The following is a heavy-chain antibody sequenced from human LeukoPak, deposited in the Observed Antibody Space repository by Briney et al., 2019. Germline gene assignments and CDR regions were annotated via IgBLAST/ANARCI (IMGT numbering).Heavy chain of an antibody. V-gene: IGHV3-33*08. Sequence: PGDSLRLSCAASGFTFSSIGMHWVRQTPGKGLEWVAGIWYDGSSKYYTTSVQGRFTISRDNDRNTLFLQMNSLRAQDTAVYYCMGASIEGATILYYWGEGTLVTVSS. CDR1: GFTFSSIG. D-gene: IGHD1-26*01. J-gene: IGHJ4*02. CDR3: MGASIEGATILYY. CDR2: IWYDGSSK.